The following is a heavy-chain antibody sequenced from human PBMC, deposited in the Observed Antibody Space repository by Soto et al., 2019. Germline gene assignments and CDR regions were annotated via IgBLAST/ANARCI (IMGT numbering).Heavy chain of an antibody. D-gene: IGHD1-7*01. J-gene: IGHJ6*02. CDR1: GYTFTSYD. Sequence: QVQLVQSGAEVKKPGASVKVSCKASGYTFTSYDINCVRQATGQGLEWMGWMNPNSGNTAYAQTFQGRVTMTRNTSISTADMELSSLRSEDTAVGYCARENSYGMDVWGQGTKVTVSS. CDR3: ARENSYGMDV. V-gene: IGHV1-8*01. CDR2: MNPNSGNT.